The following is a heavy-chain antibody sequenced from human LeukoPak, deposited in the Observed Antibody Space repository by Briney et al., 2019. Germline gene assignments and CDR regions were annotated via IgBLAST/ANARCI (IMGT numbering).Heavy chain of an antibody. CDR3: ARGAVTGAFDI. D-gene: IGHD1-14*01. V-gene: IGHV3-33*01. CDR2: IWYDGSNK. Sequence: GGSLRLSCAPSGFTLSSYGMHWVRQAPGKGREWVAVIWYDGSNKYYADSVKGRFTISRDNSKNTLYLQMNSLRAEDTAVYYCARGAVTGAFDIWGQGTMVTVSS. J-gene: IGHJ3*02. CDR1: GFTLSSYG.